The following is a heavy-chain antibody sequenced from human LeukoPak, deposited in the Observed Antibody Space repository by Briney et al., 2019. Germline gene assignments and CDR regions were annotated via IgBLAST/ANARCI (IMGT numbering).Heavy chain of an antibody. D-gene: IGHD1-26*01. CDR1: GGSISSSSYY. CDR3: ARDIWVGGSYYFDY. Sequence: PSETLSLTCTVSGGSISSSSYYWGWIRQPPGKGLEWIGSIYYSGSTYYNPSLKSRVTISVDTSKNQFSLKLSSVTAADTAVYYCARDIWVGGSYYFDYWGQGTLVTVSS. J-gene: IGHJ4*02. V-gene: IGHV4-39*07. CDR2: IYYSGST.